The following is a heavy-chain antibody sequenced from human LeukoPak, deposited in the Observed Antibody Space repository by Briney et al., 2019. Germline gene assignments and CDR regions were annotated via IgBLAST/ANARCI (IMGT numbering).Heavy chain of an antibody. CDR1: GFTFSSYG. CDR3: ARDSSTGYYDSSGYLSDY. Sequence: GGSLRLSCAASGFTFSSYGMHWDRQAPGKGLEWVAVISYDGSNKYYADSVKGRFPISRDNSKNTLYLQMNSLRAEDTAVYYCARDSSTGYYDSSGYLSDYWGQGTLVTVSS. J-gene: IGHJ4*02. D-gene: IGHD3-22*01. V-gene: IGHV3-30*03. CDR2: ISYDGSNK.